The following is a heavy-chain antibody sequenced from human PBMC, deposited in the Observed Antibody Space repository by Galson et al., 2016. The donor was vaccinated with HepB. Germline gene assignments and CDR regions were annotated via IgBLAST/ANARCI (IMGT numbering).Heavy chain of an antibody. J-gene: IGHJ4*02. V-gene: IGHV1-46*01. CDR2: IPIRCAYT. CDR1: GYTFTSYY. Sequence: SVWFSCTASGYTFTSYYIQWVRQAPAQGLEWMAVIPIRCAYTRSAQKFQDRVTVTSDTSTSTVYMVLSSLRYEDTAIYYCARARYRGNQIDYWGQGTLVTVSS. D-gene: IGHD4-23*01. CDR3: ARARYRGNQIDY.